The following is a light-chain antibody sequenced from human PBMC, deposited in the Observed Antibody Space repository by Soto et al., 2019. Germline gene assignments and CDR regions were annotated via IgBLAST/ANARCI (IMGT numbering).Light chain of an antibody. V-gene: IGKV4-1*01. J-gene: IGKJ1*01. CDR3: QQYYDFTWT. CDR2: WAS. CDR1: QSVLYSSNNKNY. Sequence: DIVMTQSPDSLAVSLGERATINCKSSQSVLYSSNNKNYLAWYQHKPGQPPKLLLYWASTRESGVPDRFSGSGSGTDFTLTISSLQAEDVAIYYCQQYYDFTWTFGQGTKVDIK.